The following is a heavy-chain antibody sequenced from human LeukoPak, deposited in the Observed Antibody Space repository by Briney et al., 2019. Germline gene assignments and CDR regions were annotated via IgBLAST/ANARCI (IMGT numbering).Heavy chain of an antibody. D-gene: IGHD2-2*01. CDR3: AREAGLGYCSSTSCYDPYYYYGMDV. CDR1: GYTFTSYG. CDR2: ISAYNGNT. J-gene: IGHJ6*02. V-gene: IGHV1-18*01. Sequence: GASVKVSCKASGYTFTSYGISWVRQAPGQGLEWMGWISAYNGNTNYAQKLQGRVTMTTDTSTSTAYMELRSLRSDDTAVYYCAREAGLGYCSSTSCYDPYYYYGMDVWGQGTTVTVSS.